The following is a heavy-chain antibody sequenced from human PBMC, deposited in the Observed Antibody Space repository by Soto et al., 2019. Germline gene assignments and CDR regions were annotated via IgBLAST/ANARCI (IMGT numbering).Heavy chain of an antibody. V-gene: IGHV3-74*01. CDR2: INGDGSST. J-gene: IGHJ5*01. CDR3: AGPPGLSRISGTTLGA. D-gene: IGHD1-7*01. CDR1: GFTFSSHW. Sequence: EVQLVESGGGLVQPGGSLRLSCAASGFTFSSHWMHWVRQAPGKGLVWVSRINGDGSSTSYADSVKGRFTISRDNAKNMLYLQVNSLRADDTAVYYCAGPPGLSRISGTTLGAWGQGTLVTVSS.